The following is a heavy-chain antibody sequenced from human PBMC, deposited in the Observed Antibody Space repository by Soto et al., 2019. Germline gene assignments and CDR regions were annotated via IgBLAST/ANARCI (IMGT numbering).Heavy chain of an antibody. CDR2: INDNGGGT. D-gene: IGHD2-15*01. J-gene: IGHJ5*01. CDR3: AKGGWLAS. V-gene: IGHV3-23*01. Sequence: EVQLLESGGGLVQPGGSLRLSCAASEFPFSTYTMTWVRQAPGKGLEWVSLINDNGGGTSYADSVKGRFTISRDNSKNTLFLQMNSLRVEDTAMYFCAKGGWLASFGRGTLVTVSS. CDR1: EFPFSTYT.